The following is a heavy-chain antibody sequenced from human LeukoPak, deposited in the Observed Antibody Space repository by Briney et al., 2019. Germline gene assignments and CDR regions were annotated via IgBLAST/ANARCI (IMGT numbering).Heavy chain of an antibody. CDR1: GFTFGDYP. CDR2: IRSKAYGGTT. Sequence: GGSLRLSYTASGFTFGDYPMSWIRQAPGKGLEWVGFIRSKAYGGTTEYAASVKGRFTISRDDSKSIAYLQMNSLKTEDTAVYYCTRGKTNASVSRWLPDVWGKGTTVTVSS. J-gene: IGHJ6*04. V-gene: IGHV3-49*03. CDR3: TRGKTNASVSRWLPDV. D-gene: IGHD5-24*01.